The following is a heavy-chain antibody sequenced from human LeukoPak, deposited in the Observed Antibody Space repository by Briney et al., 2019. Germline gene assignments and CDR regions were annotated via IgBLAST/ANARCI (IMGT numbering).Heavy chain of an antibody. CDR2: IKQDGSEK. J-gene: IGHJ4*02. CDR3: ARVHILWFGELERYFDY. CDR1: GFTFSSYY. V-gene: IGHV3-7*04. Sequence: GGSLTLSCAASGFTFSSYYMSWLRQAPGKGLEWVANIKQDGSEKYYVDSVKGRFTISRDNAKNSLYLQMNSLRAEDTAVYYCARVHILWFGELERYFDYWGQGTLVTVSS. D-gene: IGHD3-10*01.